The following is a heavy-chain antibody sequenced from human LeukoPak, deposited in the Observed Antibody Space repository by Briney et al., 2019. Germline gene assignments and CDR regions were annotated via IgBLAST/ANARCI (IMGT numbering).Heavy chain of an antibody. J-gene: IGHJ4*02. Sequence: KPSQTLSLTCNVSGGSISKGDYYWSWIRQPPGKGLEWIGYIYYGGSAYYNPSLKSRVTISVDTSKNQFSLNLTSMTAADTAVYYCAREPGSSSWFDYWGQGTLVTVSS. D-gene: IGHD6-13*01. V-gene: IGHV4-30-4*08. CDR2: IYYGGSA. CDR3: AREPGSSSWFDY. CDR1: GGSISKGDYY.